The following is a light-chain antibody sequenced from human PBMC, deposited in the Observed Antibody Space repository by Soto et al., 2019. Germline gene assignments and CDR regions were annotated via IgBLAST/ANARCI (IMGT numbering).Light chain of an antibody. J-gene: IGLJ1*01. CDR1: SSDVGGYIY. CDR3: SSYTMDSTLL. CDR2: DVT. Sequence: QSALAQPASVSGSPGQSITISCTGASSDVGGYIYVSWYQQHPGKAPRLIIYDVTNRPSGVSSRFSGSKSGNTASLTISGLEAEDEGDYSCSSYTMDSTLLFGTGTQLTVL. V-gene: IGLV2-14*03.